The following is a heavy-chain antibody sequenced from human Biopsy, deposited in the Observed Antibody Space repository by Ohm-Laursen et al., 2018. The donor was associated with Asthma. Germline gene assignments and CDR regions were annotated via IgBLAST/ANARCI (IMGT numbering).Heavy chain of an antibody. CDR3: ARRWRSYDSSNYYLDQ. V-gene: IGHV4-4*02. CDR2: IYHLGNA. Sequence: SDTLSLTCDVSGGSISVSNWWSWVRQPPGRGLEWIGQIYHLGNANYNPSLKSRVTMSVDKSKNQFSLKLTSVTDADTAVYFCARRWRSYDSSNYYLDQWGQGTLVTVSS. J-gene: IGHJ4*02. CDR1: GGSISVSNW. D-gene: IGHD3-22*01.